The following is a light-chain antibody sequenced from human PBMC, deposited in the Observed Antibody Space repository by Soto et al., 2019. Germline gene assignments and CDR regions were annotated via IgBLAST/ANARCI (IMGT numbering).Light chain of an antibody. CDR1: QDVSRN. CDR3: QQRHNWPIT. J-gene: IGKJ5*01. V-gene: IGKV3-11*01. CDR2: DTS. Sequence: IVMTQSPATLSVSPGERATLSFRASQDVSRNVAWYQHKHGQAPRLVIYDTSNRATGIPARFSGSGSGTDFTLTISGLEPADLGVYYCQQRHNWPITFGQGTRLEIK.